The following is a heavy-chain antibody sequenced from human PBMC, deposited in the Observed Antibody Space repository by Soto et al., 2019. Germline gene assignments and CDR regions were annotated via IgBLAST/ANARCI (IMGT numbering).Heavy chain of an antibody. V-gene: IGHV1-18*01. CDR3: ARDQDTEWPMPHEY. J-gene: IGHJ4*02. Sequence: QVQLVQSGAEVKKPGASVKVSCKASGYTFSSYGINWVRQAPGQGLERMGWISAYNGNTNYAQKLQGRVTMTTDTSTSTAYMELRSLRSDDTAVYYCARDQDTEWPMPHEYWGQGTLVTVSS. CDR2: ISAYNGNT. CDR1: GYTFSSYG. D-gene: IGHD3-3*01.